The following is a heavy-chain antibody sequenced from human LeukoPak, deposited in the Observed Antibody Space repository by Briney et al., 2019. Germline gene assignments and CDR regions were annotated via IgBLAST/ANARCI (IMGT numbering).Heavy chain of an antibody. CDR2: IYSGGST. CDR1: GFTVSSNY. Sequence: PGGSLRLSCADSGFTVSSNYMSWVRQAPGKGLEWVSVIYSGGSTYYADSVKGRFTISRDNSKNTLYLQMNSLRAEDTAVYYCARVTPNRDGYYWGQGTLVTVSS. CDR3: ARVTPNRDGYY. D-gene: IGHD5-24*01. J-gene: IGHJ4*02. V-gene: IGHV3-66*01.